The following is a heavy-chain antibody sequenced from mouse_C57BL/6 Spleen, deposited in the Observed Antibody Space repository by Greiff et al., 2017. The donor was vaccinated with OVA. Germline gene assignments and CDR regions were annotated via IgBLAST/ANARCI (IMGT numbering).Heavy chain of an antibody. CDR3: AGEGYYDYDSGYFDV. D-gene: IGHD2-4*01. J-gene: IGHJ1*03. Sequence: EVKLKQSGPGLVKPSQSLSLTCSVTGYSITSGYYWNWIRQLPGNKLEWMGYISYDGSTNYNPSLKNRISITRDTSKNQFFLKLNSVTTEDTATYYGAGEGYYDYDSGYFDVWGTGTTVTVSS. CDR1: GYSITSGYY. CDR2: ISYDGST. V-gene: IGHV3-6*01.